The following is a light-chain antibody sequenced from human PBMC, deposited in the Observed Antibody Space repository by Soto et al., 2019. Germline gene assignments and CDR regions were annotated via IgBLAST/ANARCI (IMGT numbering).Light chain of an antibody. V-gene: IGKV1-27*01. CDR3: RKYNSVRGT. J-gene: IGKJ1*01. CDR2: AAS. Sequence: QMTKSPSSLSASVGDRVTITCRASQGITNYLAWYQQKPGKVPKLLIYAASSLQSGVPSRFSGSGSGTDFTLTISSLQSGGVAPYYCRKYNSVRGTFGQGTKV. CDR1: QGITNY.